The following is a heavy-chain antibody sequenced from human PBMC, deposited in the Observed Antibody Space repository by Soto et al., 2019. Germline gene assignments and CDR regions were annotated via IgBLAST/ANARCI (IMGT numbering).Heavy chain of an antibody. Sequence: QVHLVQSGAEVKKPGASVKVSCKAAGYTFTGYYMHWVRQAPGQGLEWMGWINPNSGGTNYAQKCQGRVTMTRDSSISTAYMELSRLRSDDTAVDYCASSGGRLGYFDYWGQGTLVAVSS. V-gene: IGHV1-2*02. CDR3: ASSGGRLGYFDY. D-gene: IGHD3-10*01. CDR2: INPNSGGT. J-gene: IGHJ4*02. CDR1: GYTFTGYY.